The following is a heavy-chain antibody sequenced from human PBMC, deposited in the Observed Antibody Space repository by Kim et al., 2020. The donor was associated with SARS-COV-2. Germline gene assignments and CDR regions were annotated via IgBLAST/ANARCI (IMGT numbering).Heavy chain of an antibody. D-gene: IGHD2-2*01. V-gene: IGHV4-31*03. CDR1: GGSISSGGYY. CDR3: ARDPRKNPVPLGYYYCYDMGV. J-gene: IGHJ6*02. CDR2: IYYSGST. Sequence: SETLSLTCTVSGGSISSGGYYWSWIRQHPGKGLEWIGYIYYSGSTYYNPSLKSRVTISVDTSKNQFSLKLSSVTAADTAVYYCARDPRKNPVPLGYYYCYDMGVWRQGTTVTVSS.